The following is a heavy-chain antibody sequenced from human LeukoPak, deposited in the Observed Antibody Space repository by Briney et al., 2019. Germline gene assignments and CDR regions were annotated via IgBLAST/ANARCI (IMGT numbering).Heavy chain of an antibody. CDR3: ARGPTYQPIDS. CDR2: IHYSGTT. D-gene: IGHD2-2*01. Sequence: SETLSLTCTVSGGSISSGNYYWGWIRQPPGKGLDWIASIHYSGTTYYNPSLKSRVTISVDTSKNHFSLKLSSVTAADTAGYYCARGPTYQPIDSWGQGTLVTVSS. J-gene: IGHJ4*02. CDR1: GGSISSGNYY. V-gene: IGHV4-39*02.